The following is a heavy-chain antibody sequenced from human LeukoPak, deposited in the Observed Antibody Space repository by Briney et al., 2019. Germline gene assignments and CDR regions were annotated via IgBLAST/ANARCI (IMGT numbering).Heavy chain of an antibody. CDR1: GGSISSYY. CDR3: ARDRSSSSRYFDY. J-gene: IGHJ4*02. CDR2: IYYSGST. V-gene: IGHV4-59*01. D-gene: IGHD6-13*01. Sequence: SETLSLTCTVSGGSISSYYWSWIRQPPGKGLEWIGYIYYSGSTNYNPSLKSRVTISVDTSKNQFSLKLSSVTAADTAVYYCARDRSSSSRYFDYWGQGTLVTVSS.